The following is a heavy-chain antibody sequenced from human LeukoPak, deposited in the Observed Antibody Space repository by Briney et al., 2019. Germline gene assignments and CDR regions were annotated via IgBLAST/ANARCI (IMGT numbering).Heavy chain of an antibody. V-gene: IGHV4-4*02. CDR2: IYHSGST. J-gene: IGHJ3*02. CDR3: ARVRETRQWLVPDAFDI. D-gene: IGHD6-19*01. Sequence: KPSETLSLTCAVSGGSISSSNWWSWVRQPPGKGLEWIGEIYHSGSTNYNPSLKSRVTISVDKSKNQFSLKLSSVTAADTAVYYCARVRETRQWLVPDAFDIWGQGTMVTVSS. CDR1: GGSISSSNW.